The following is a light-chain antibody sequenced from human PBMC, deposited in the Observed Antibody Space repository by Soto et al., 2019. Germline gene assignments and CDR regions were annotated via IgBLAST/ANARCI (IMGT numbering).Light chain of an antibody. Sequence: EIVLTQSPGTLSLSPGERATLSCRASQSVTKSLAWYQQKPGQAPRLLIYGASSRATGIPDRFSGSGSGTDFTLTISRLVPEDFAVYDCQQYGGSPRTFGQGTKVE. J-gene: IGKJ1*01. V-gene: IGKV3-20*01. CDR1: QSVTKS. CDR2: GAS. CDR3: QQYGGSPRT.